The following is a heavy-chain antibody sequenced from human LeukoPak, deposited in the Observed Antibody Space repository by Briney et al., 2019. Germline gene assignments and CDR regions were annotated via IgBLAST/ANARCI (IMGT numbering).Heavy chain of an antibody. CDR2: ITHSGSS. CDR3: AREGAIAVAGTYFDY. Sequence: PSETLSLTCAVYGGSFSGYYWSWIRRPPGKGLEWIGEITHSGSSNYNPSLKSRVTVSVDTSKNHFSLKLSSVTAADTAVYYCAREGAIAVAGTYFDYWGQGTLVTVSS. J-gene: IGHJ4*02. CDR1: GGSFSGYY. D-gene: IGHD6-19*01. V-gene: IGHV4-34*01.